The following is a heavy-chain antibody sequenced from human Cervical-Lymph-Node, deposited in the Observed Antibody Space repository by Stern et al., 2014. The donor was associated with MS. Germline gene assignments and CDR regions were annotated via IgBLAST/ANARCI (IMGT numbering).Heavy chain of an antibody. Sequence: AQLVESGAEVEKPGASVKVSCKASGYIFTDYYLHLVLQAPGQGLEWMGRFNPKSGGTSYSQPFQGRVTLTRDTYITTAYMDLSRLTSDDTAVYYCTRALRIADRPSPGGHWFDPWGQGTLVIVSS. D-gene: IGHD6-6*01. CDR3: TRALRIADRPSPGGHWFDP. CDR2: FNPKSGGT. CDR1: GYIFTDYY. V-gene: IGHV1-2*02. J-gene: IGHJ5*02.